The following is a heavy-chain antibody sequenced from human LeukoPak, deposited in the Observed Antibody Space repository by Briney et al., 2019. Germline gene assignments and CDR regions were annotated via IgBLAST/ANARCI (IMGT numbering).Heavy chain of an antibody. CDR1: GFTFSSYA. CDR3: ARVGGYYDLDY. V-gene: IGHV3-23*01. Sequence: PGGSLRLSCAASGFTFSSYAMSWVRQAPGKGLEWVSAISGSGGSTYYADSVKGRFTISRDNAKNSLYLQTNSLRVEDTAVYYCARVGGYYDLDYWGQGTLVTVSS. J-gene: IGHJ4*02. CDR2: ISGSGGST. D-gene: IGHD1-26*01.